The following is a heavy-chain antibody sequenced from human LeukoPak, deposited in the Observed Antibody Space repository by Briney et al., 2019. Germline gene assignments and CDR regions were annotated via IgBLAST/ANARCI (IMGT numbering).Heavy chain of an antibody. CDR3: ARDWSGDDY. Sequence: PGGSLRLSCAASGFTSSNYWMTWVRQAPGKGLEWVANIKEDGSDKYYVDSVKGRFTISRDNAKNSLYLQMTNLRAEDTAVYYCARDWSGDDYWGQGTLVTVSS. CDR2: IKEDGSDK. V-gene: IGHV3-7*01. J-gene: IGHJ4*02. D-gene: IGHD3-3*01. CDR1: GFTSSNYW.